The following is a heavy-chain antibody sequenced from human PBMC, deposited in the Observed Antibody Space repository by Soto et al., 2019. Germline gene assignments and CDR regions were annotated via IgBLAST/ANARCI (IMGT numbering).Heavy chain of an antibody. CDR1: GFTFPDHA. J-gene: IGHJ4*02. D-gene: IGHD3-16*01. Sequence: PGGSLRLSCSASGFTFPDHAVSWFRQAPGKGPEWVSLISGTTYGGTAEYAASVRGRFIVSREDSKRIVYLQMNSLKTEDTAVYYCSGHGGFSAPWGPGTLVIVSS. CDR3: SGHGGFSAP. V-gene: IGHV3-49*03. CDR2: ISGTTYGGTA.